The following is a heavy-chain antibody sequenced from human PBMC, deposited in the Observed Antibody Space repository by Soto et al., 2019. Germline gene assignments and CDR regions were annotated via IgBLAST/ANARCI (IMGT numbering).Heavy chain of an antibody. D-gene: IGHD3-16*01. J-gene: IGHJ6*02. CDR3: VMVDNYVTPTPQDV. CDR1: GYIFVNYG. V-gene: IGHV1-18*01. CDR2: ISPYTGNT. Sequence: ALVKVSCKASGYIFVNYGIAWVRQAPGQGLEWMGWISPYTGNTHSASKVQGRLTMTTDTSTSTAYMDLGSLTSDDTAVYYCVMVDNYVTPTPQDVWGQGTTVTVSS.